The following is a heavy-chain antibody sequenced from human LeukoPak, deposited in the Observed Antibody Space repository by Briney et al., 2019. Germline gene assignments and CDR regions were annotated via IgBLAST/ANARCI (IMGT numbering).Heavy chain of an antibody. D-gene: IGHD1-26*01. CDR2: INAGNGNT. V-gene: IGHV1-3*01. CDR1: GYTFTSYA. Sequence: GASVKVSCKASGYTFTSYAMHWVRQAPGQRLEWMGWINAGNGNTKYSQKFQGRVTITRDTSASTAYMELSSLRSEDTAVYYCARVGGSSMGDAFDIWGQGTMVTVSS. J-gene: IGHJ3*02. CDR3: ARVGGSSMGDAFDI.